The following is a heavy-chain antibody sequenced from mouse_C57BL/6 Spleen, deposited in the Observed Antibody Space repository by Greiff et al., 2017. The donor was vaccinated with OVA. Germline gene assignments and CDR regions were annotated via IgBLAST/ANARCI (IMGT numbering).Heavy chain of an antibody. CDR2: IHPSDSDT. J-gene: IGHJ1*03. D-gene: IGHD1-1*01. V-gene: IGHV1-74*01. Sequence: QVQLQQPGAELVKPGASVKVSCKASGYTFTSYWMHWVKQRPGQGLEWIGRIHPSDSDTNYNQKFKGKATLTVDKSSSTAYMQLSSLTSEDSAVYYCAMGVTTVVATDWYFDVWGTGTTVTVSS. CDR1: GYTFTSYW. CDR3: AMGVTTVVATDWYFDV.